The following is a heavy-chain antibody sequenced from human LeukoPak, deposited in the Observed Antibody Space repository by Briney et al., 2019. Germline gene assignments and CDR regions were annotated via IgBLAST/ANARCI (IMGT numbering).Heavy chain of an antibody. D-gene: IGHD3-16*02. CDR1: GYTFTSYD. Sequence: ASVKVSCKASGYTFTSYDINWVRQAPGQGLEWMGWMNPNSGNTGYAQKFQGRVTMTRNTSISTAYMELSSLRSEDTAVYYCARGKSIDPYYYYGMDVWGQGTTVTVSS. J-gene: IGHJ6*02. CDR3: ARGKSIDPYYYYGMDV. V-gene: IGHV1-8*01. CDR2: MNPNSGNT.